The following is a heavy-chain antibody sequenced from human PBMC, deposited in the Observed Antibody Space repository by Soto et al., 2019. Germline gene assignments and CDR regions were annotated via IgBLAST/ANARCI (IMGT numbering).Heavy chain of an antibody. CDR1: GFTFRNHN. D-gene: IGHD2-2*01. CDR3: ARDSQGPLVLVPAEIGDS. V-gene: IGHV3-21*02. Sequence: EVQLVESGGGLVKPGESLTLSCAASGFTFRNHNMNWDRQAPGKGLEWVPSISYSSRHIYYADSVKGRFTPSRDNAKQLLYLQMNSLRAEDTAVYYCARDSQGPLVLVPAEIGDSWGQGTLVTVSS. J-gene: IGHJ4*02. CDR2: ISYSSRHI.